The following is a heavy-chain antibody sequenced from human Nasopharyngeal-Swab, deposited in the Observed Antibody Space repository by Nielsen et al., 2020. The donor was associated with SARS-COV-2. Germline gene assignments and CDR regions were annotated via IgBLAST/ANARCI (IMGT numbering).Heavy chain of an antibody. D-gene: IGHD6-13*01. J-gene: IGHJ4*02. CDR1: GFTFSRFG. Sequence: GESLKISCAASGFTFSRFGMGWVRQAPGKGLEWVSAISASGVTTYYADSVKGRFTISRDNAKNTLYLQMNSLRAEDTAVYYCARVDSWSSFEDYWGQGTLVTVSS. CDR2: ISASGVTT. V-gene: IGHV3-23*01. CDR3: ARVDSWSSFEDY.